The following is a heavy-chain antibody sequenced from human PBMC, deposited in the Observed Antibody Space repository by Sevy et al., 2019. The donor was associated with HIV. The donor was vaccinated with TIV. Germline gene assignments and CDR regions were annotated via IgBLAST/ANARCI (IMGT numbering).Heavy chain of an antibody. V-gene: IGHV1-18*01. CDR2: IGVYNGNA. CDR3: ARVPTYYYGSATYFDY. Sequence: ASVKVSCKASGGTFSSYAISWVRQAPGQGLEWMGGIGVYNGNAKYAQVFQDRFTMTTDTSTSTAYMELRSLRSDDTAVYYCARVPTYYYGSATYFDYWGQGTLVTVSS. CDR1: GGTFSSYA. J-gene: IGHJ4*02. D-gene: IGHD3-10*01.